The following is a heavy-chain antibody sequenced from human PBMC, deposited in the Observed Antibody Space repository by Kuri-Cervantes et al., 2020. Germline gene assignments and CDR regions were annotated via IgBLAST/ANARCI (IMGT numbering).Heavy chain of an antibody. J-gene: IGHJ6*03. CDR2: INHSGST. Sequence: SETLSLTCALYGGSFSDYYWSWIRQPPGKGLEWIEEINHSGSTNYNPSLKSRVTISVDKSKNQFSLKLSSVTAADTAVYYCARDLVGLAVADSWYYSYMDVWGKGTTVTVSS. D-gene: IGHD6-19*01. V-gene: IGHV4-34*01. CDR3: ARDLVGLAVADSWYYSYMDV. CDR1: GGSFSDYY.